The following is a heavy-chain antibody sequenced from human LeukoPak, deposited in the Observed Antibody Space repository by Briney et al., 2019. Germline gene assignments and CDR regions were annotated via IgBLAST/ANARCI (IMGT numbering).Heavy chain of an antibody. CDR3: ARFRLVVVPAAKYSSSSLDY. V-gene: IGHV1-2*02. J-gene: IGHJ4*02. CDR2: INPNSGGT. CDR1: GYTFTGYY. D-gene: IGHD2-2*01. Sequence: AASVKVSCKASGYTFTGYYMHWVRQAPGQGLGWMGWINPNSGGTNYAQKFQGRVTMTRDTSISTAYMELSRLRSDDTAVYYCARFRLVVVPAAKYSSSSLDYWGQGTLVTVSS.